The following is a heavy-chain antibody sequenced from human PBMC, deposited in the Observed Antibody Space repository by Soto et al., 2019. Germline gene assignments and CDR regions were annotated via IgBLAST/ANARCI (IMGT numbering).Heavy chain of an antibody. CDR1: GGTFSSYA. CDR2: IIPIFGTA. Sequence: QVQLVQYGAEVKKPGSSVKVSCKASGGTFSSYAISWVRQAPGQGLEWMGGIIPIFGTANYAQKFQGRVTITADESTSTAYMELSSLRSEDTAVYYCARVVTAIKAIINWFDPWGQGTLVTVSS. J-gene: IGHJ5*02. V-gene: IGHV1-69*01. D-gene: IGHD2-21*02. CDR3: ARVVTAIKAIINWFDP.